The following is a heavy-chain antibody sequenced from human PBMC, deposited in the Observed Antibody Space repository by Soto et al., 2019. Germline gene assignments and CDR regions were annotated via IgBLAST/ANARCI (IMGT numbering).Heavy chain of an antibody. D-gene: IGHD4-17*01. V-gene: IGHV3-30-3*01. J-gene: IGHJ4*02. CDR1: GFTFSSYA. CDR3: ARDYGDY. Sequence: QVQLMESGGGVVQPGRSLRLSCAASGFTFSSYAMHWVRQAPGKGLEWVAVISYDGSNKYYADSVKGRFTISRDNSKNTLYLQMNSLRAEDTAVYYCARDYGDYWGQGTLVTVSS. CDR2: ISYDGSNK.